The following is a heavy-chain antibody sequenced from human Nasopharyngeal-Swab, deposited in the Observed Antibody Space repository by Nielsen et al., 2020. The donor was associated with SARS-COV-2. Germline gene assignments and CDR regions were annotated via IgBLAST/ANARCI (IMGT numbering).Heavy chain of an antibody. CDR1: GYSFTSYW. Sequence: KVSCKGSGYSFTSYWIGWVRQLPGKGLVWMGIIYPVDSDTRYSPSFQGQVTISADKSISTAYLQWSSLKASDTAMYYCARSAGDSLDYFDYWGQGTLVTVSS. D-gene: IGHD3-16*01. J-gene: IGHJ4*02. V-gene: IGHV5-51*01. CDR3: ARSAGDSLDYFDY. CDR2: IYPVDSDT.